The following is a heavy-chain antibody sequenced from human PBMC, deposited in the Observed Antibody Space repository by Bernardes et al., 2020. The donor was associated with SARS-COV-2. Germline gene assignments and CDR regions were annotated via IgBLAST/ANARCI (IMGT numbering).Heavy chain of an antibody. CDR2: IYHSGST. D-gene: IGHD1-1*01. CDR3: ATKTWNARGLPFDI. V-gene: IGHV4-4*02. J-gene: IGHJ3*02. CDR1: DGSLSSPIW. Sequence: SETLSLTCAVSDGSLSSPIWWSWVRQPPGKGLEWIGEIYHSGSTNYNPSLKSRVTISVDNSKNQFSLKMNFVTAADTAVYYCATKTWNARGLPFDIWGQGTMVTVSS.